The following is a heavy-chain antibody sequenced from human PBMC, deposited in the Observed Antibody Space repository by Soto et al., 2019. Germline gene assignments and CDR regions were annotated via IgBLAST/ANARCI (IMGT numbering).Heavy chain of an antibody. CDR3: ARGRYSSSWYLYYYYYYGMDV. J-gene: IGHJ6*02. CDR2: MNPNSGNT. CDR1: GYTFTSYD. V-gene: IGHV1-8*01. D-gene: IGHD6-13*01. Sequence: WASVKVSCKASGYTFTSYDINWVRQATGQGLEWMGWMNPNSGNTGYAQKFQGRVTMTRNTSISTAYMELSCLRSEDTAVYYCARGRYSSSWYLYYYYYYGMDVWGQGTTVTVSS.